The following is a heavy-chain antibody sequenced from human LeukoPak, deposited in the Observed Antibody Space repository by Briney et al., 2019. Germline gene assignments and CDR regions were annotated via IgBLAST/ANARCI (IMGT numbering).Heavy chain of an antibody. CDR3: AREAAAGTVVRAFDI. CDR2: FIPIFGPT. Sequence: ASVKVSCKASGGSFNKYGVAWVRQAPGQGLEWVGGFIPIFGPTNYAQKFQDRVTITADESASTAYMELRSLRSDDTAVYYCAREAAAGTVVRAFDIWGQGTMVTVSS. D-gene: IGHD6-13*01. CDR1: GGSFNKYG. V-gene: IGHV1-69*13. J-gene: IGHJ3*02.